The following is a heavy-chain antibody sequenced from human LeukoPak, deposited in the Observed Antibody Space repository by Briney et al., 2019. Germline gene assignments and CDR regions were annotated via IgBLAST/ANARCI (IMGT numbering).Heavy chain of an antibody. CDR2: INHGGST. CDR1: GGSFSGYY. CDR3: ASGPSTYYHFAVDV. J-gene: IGHJ6*02. V-gene: IGHV4-34*01. Sequence: SETLSLTCAVYGGSFSGYYWSWIRQPPGKGLEWIGEINHGGSTNYNPSLKSRVTMSVEKSKNQFSLKLSSVTAADTAVYYCASGPSTYYHFAVDVWGPGTTVTVSS.